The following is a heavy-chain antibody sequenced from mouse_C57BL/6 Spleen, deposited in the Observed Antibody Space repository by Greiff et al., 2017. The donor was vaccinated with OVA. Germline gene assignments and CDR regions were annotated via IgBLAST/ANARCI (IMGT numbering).Heavy chain of an antibody. D-gene: IGHD1-1*01. CDR2: IHPNSGST. J-gene: IGHJ4*01. Sequence: QVQLQQSGAELVKPGASVKLSCKASGYTFTSYWMHWVKQRPGQGLEWIGMIHPNSGSTNYNEKFKSKATLTVDKSSSTAYMQLSSLTSEDSAVYYCARRYGSSYEAMDYWGQGTSVTVSS. CDR1: GYTFTSYW. V-gene: IGHV1-64*01. CDR3: ARRYGSSYEAMDY.